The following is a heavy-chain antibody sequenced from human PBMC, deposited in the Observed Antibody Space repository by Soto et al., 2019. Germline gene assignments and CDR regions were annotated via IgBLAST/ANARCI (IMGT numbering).Heavy chain of an antibody. J-gene: IGHJ4*02. Sequence: QVQLVQSGAEVKKPGASVKVSCKASGYTFTSYGISWVRQAPGQGLEWMGWISAYNGNTKYAQKLQGRVTMTTDTCSGTAYMELKRLRNDDAAVYYCARDAAVGLFAYWGQGTVVTVSS. CDR1: GYTFTSYG. D-gene: IGHD1-26*01. CDR2: ISAYNGNT. CDR3: ARDAAVGLFAY. V-gene: IGHV1-18*01.